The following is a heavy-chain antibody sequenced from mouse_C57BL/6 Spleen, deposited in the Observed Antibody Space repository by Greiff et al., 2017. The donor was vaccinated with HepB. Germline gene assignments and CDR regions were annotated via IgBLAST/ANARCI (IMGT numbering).Heavy chain of an antibody. D-gene: IGHD2-3*01. Sequence: QVQLQQSGAELVKPGASVKLSCKASGYTFTSYWMHWVKQRPGQGLEWIGMIHPNSGSTNYNEKFKSKATLTVDKSSSTAYMQLSSLTSEDSAVYYCARGEIYDGYFLDYWGQGTTLTVSS. V-gene: IGHV1-64*01. CDR3: ARGEIYDGYFLDY. CDR2: IHPNSGST. J-gene: IGHJ2*01. CDR1: GYTFTSYW.